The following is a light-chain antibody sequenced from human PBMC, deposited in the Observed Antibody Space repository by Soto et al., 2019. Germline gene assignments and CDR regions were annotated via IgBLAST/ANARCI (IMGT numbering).Light chain of an antibody. CDR1: QSIRTS. CDR2: DAS. V-gene: IGKV3-11*01. Sequence: EVVLTQSTATLSLSPGERATLSCRASQSIRTSLAWYQQKPGQAPRLVIFDASNRANGVPARFGGSGSGTDFTLTINSLEPEDFAVYYCQQRSNWPPKITFGQGTRLEIK. J-gene: IGKJ5*01. CDR3: QQRSNWPPKIT.